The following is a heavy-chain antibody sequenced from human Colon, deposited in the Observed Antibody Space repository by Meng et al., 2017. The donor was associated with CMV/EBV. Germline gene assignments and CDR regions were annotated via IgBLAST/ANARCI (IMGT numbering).Heavy chain of an antibody. J-gene: IGHJ4*02. D-gene: IGHD5-18*01. CDR1: EVTFKTYN. V-gene: IGHV3-21*01. CDR3: ERDPKVLDTTLATGF. CDR2: ISPTSTDI. Sequence: GESLKISFVGSEVTFKTYNIHWVRQAPGKGLEWVSSISPTSTDIYHADSVKGPFTVSRDNAQNSVYLQMNRLRAEDTAVYYCERDPKVLDTTLATGFWGQGTLVTVSS.